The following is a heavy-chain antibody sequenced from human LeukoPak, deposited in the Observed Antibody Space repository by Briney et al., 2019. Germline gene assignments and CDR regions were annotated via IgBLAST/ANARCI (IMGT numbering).Heavy chain of an antibody. D-gene: IGHD6-25*01. CDR3: ARFVSGN. CDR1: GLTFSNYW. Sequence: GGSLRLSCAASGLTFSNYWMTWFRQAPGKGLEWVANINQDGSEKYYVDSVKGRFTISRDNAKNSLHLQMNSLRAEDTAVYYCARFVSGNWGRGTLVTVSS. V-gene: IGHV3-7*03. J-gene: IGHJ4*02. CDR2: INQDGSEK.